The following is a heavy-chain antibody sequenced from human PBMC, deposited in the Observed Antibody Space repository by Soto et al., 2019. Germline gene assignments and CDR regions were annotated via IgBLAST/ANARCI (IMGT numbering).Heavy chain of an antibody. D-gene: IGHD3-9*01. CDR3: ARAECSSPDCLTAYYSYGLDV. CDR2: INTAGSTK. CDR1: GFTFSNFE. Sequence: SLRLSCAASGFTFSNFEMHWVRKAPGKGLEWVSYINTAGSTKYYAESVKGRFTISRDNARNSLFLQMNSLRAEDTAVYYCARAECSSPDCLTAYYSYGLDVWGQGSTVTVSS. V-gene: IGHV3-48*03. J-gene: IGHJ6*02.